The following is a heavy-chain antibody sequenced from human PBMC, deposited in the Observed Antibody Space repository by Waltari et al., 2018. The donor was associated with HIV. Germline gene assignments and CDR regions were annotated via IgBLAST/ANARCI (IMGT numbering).Heavy chain of an antibody. V-gene: IGHV3-30*18. CDR2: ISYDGSNK. CDR1: GFTFSSHG. CDR3: AKDRHGVTIYGMDV. J-gene: IGHJ6*02. D-gene: IGHD4-17*01. Sequence: QVQLVESGGGVVQPGRSRSLSCAASGFTFSSHGLHWVRQAPGKGLEWVVVISYDGSNKYYADSVKGRFTISRDNSKNTLYLQMNSLRAEDTAVYYCAKDRHGVTIYGMDVWGQGTTVTVSS.